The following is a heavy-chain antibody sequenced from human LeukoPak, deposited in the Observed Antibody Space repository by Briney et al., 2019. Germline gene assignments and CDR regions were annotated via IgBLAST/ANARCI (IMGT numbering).Heavy chain of an antibody. CDR3: ARDFLHCSSTSCYTGSNAFDI. J-gene: IGHJ3*02. D-gene: IGHD2-2*02. CDR2: IYYSGST. V-gene: IGHV4-59*01. CDR1: GGSISSYY. Sequence: PSETLSLTCTVSGGSISSYYWSWIRQPPGKGLEWIGYIYYSGSTNYNPSLKSRVTISVDTSKNQFSLKLSSVTAADTAVYYCARDFLHCSSTSCYTGSNAFDIWGQGTMVTVSS.